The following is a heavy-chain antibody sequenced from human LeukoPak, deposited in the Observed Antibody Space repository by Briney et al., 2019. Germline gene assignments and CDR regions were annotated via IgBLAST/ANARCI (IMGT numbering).Heavy chain of an antibody. Sequence: SETLSLTYPVSGGSISSYYWIWLRQPPGKGLEWIGYIYYSGSTNYNPSLKSRVTISVDTSKNQFSLKLSSVTAADTAVYYCARRLITGTTGDAFDIWGQGTMVTVSS. D-gene: IGHD1-7*01. V-gene: IGHV4-59*08. J-gene: IGHJ3*02. CDR3: ARRLITGTTGDAFDI. CDR1: GGSISSYY. CDR2: IYYSGST.